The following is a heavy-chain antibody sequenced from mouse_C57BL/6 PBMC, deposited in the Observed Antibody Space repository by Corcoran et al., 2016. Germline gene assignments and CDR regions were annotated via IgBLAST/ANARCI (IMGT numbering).Heavy chain of an antibody. CDR1: GYTFTTYR. V-gene: IGHV9-3*01. CDR2: INTYSGVP. J-gene: IGHJ4*01. D-gene: IGHD1-1*01. Sequence: QIQLVQSGTELKKPGETVKISCQASGYTFTTYRMSWVKQAPGKGLKWMGWINTYSGVPTYADDFKGRFAFSLETSASTAYLQINNLKNEDTATYFCARSALRDLRPYYYGSRYNYAMDYWGQGTSVTVSS. CDR3: ARSALRDLRPYYYGSRYNYAMDY.